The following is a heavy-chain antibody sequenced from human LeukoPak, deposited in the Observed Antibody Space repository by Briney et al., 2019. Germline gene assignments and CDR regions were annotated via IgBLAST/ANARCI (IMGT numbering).Heavy chain of an antibody. V-gene: IGHV4-61*02. CDR2: IYTSGST. CDR3: ARDRMLGVAYSGNSDPDAFDI. Sequence: SETLSLTCTVSGGSISSGDYYWSWIRQPAGKGLEWIGRIYTSGSTNYNPSLKSRVTMSVDTSKNQFSLKLSSVTAADTAVYYCARDRMLGVAYSGNSDPDAFDIWGQGTMVTVSS. J-gene: IGHJ3*02. D-gene: IGHD4-23*01. CDR1: GGSISSGDYY.